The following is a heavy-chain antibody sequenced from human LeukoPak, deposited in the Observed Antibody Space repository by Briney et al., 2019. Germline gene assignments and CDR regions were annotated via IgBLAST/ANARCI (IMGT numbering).Heavy chain of an antibody. V-gene: IGHV4-30-2*01. D-gene: IGHD3-22*01. CDR1: GVSISSDDYS. Sequence: SETLSLTCTVSGVSISSDDYSWSWIRQPPGRGLEWIGYIYHSGSASYNPSLKSRISMSVDMSKNQFSLRLSSVTAADTAVYYCARYYFDSDGFSIPPVWGQGTLVTVSS. CDR3: ARYYFDSDGFSIPPV. J-gene: IGHJ1*01. CDR2: IYHSGSA.